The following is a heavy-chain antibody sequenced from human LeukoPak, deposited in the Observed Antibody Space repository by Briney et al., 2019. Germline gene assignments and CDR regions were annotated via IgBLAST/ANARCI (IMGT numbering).Heavy chain of an antibody. CDR1: GGSISSGGYY. J-gene: IGHJ5*02. V-gene: IGHV4-31*03. CDR3: TRDQGYCSGGNCYAWFDP. CDR2: IYYSGST. D-gene: IGHD2-15*01. Sequence: PSETLSLTCTVSGGSISSGGYYWSWIRQHPGKGLEWIGYIYYSGSTYYNPSLKSRVTISVDTSKNQFSLNLSSVTAADTAVYYCTRDQGYCSGGNCYAWFDPWGQGTLVTVSS.